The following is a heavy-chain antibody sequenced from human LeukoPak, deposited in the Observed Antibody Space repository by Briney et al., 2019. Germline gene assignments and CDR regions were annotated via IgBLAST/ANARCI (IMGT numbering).Heavy chain of an antibody. J-gene: IGHJ4*02. CDR2: IIPILGIA. D-gene: IGHD3-22*01. CDR3: ARDGGVYDSSGYYLDY. CDR1: GGTFSSYT. Sequence: ASVKVSCKASGGTFSSYTISWVRQAPGQGLEWMGRIIPILGIANYAQKFQGRATITADKSTSTAYMELSSLRSEDTAVYYCARDGGVYDSSGYYLDYWGQGTLVTVSS. V-gene: IGHV1-69*04.